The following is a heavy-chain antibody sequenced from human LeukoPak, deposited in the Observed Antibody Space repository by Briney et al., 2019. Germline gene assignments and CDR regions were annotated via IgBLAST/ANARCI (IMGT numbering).Heavy chain of an antibody. V-gene: IGHV4-39*07. J-gene: IGHJ4*02. CDR1: GGSISSSSYY. CDR3: ARGEGYYFDY. Sequence: KPSETLSLTRTVSGGSISSSSYYWGWIRQPPGKGLEWIGSIYYSGSTYYNPSLKSRVTISVDTSKNQFSLKLSSVTAADTAVYYCARGEGYYFDYWGQGTLVTVSS. D-gene: IGHD1-26*01. CDR2: IYYSGST.